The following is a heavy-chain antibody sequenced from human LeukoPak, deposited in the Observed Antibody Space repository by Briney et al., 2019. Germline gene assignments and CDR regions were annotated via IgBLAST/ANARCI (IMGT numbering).Heavy chain of an antibody. J-gene: IGHJ4*02. D-gene: IGHD3-10*01. CDR1: GYTFTSYD. CDR2: MNPNSGNT. V-gene: IGHV1-8*01. Sequence: ASVKVSCKAPGYTFTSYDINWVRQATGQGLEWMGWMNPNSGNTGYAQKFQGRVTMTRNTSISTAYMELSSLRSEDTAVYYCARGRYYYGSGSYYIEGYWGQGTLVTVSS. CDR3: ARGRYYYGSGSYYIEGY.